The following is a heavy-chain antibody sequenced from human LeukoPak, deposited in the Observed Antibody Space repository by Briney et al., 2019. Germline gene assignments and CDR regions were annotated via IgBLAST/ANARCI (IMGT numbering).Heavy chain of an antibody. CDR2: ISAYNGNT. CDR1: GYTFTSYG. V-gene: IGHV1-18*01. CDR3: ARSPPLIAAAGTCFFDY. D-gene: IGHD6-13*01. Sequence: ASVKVSCKASGYTFTSYGISWVRQAPGQGLEWMGWISAYNGNTNYAQKLQGRVTMTTDTSTSTAYMELRSLRSDDTAVYYCARSPPLIAAAGTCFFDYWGQGTLVTVYS. J-gene: IGHJ4*02.